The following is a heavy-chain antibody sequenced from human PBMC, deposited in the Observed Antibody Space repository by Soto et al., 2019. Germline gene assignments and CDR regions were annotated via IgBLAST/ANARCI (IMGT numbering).Heavy chain of an antibody. CDR1: DFTFSGSS. J-gene: IGHJ4*02. V-gene: IGHV3-73*01. D-gene: IGHD2-15*01. CDR2: IRNKANSYAT. CDR3: ISHSPEDMIRT. Sequence: GGSLRLSCAASDFTFSGSSVHWVRQASGKGLEWVGRIRNKANSYATAYAASVRGRFTISRDDSKNTAFLQMNSLNTEDTAVYYCISHSPEDMIRTWGQGTLVTVSS.